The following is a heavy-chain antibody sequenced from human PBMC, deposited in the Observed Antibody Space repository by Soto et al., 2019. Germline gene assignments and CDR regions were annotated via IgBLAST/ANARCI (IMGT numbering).Heavy chain of an antibody. Sequence: GGSLRLSCAASGFTFSSYGMHWVRQAPGKGLEWVAVISYDGSNKYYADSVKGRFTISRDNSKNTLYLQMNSLGAEDTAVYYCATHSSSLFRSFFYFDYWGQGTLVTVSS. CDR2: ISYDGSNK. V-gene: IGHV3-30*03. CDR3: ATHSSSLFRSFFYFDY. J-gene: IGHJ4*02. CDR1: GFTFSSYG. D-gene: IGHD6-6*01.